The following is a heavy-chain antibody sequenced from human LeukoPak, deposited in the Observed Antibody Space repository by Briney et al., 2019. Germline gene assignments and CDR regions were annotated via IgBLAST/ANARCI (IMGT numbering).Heavy chain of an antibody. D-gene: IGHD6-19*01. Sequence: PGGSLRLSCAASGFTFSSYAMSWVPQAPGKGLEWVSAISGSTGSTYYADSVKGRFTISRDNSKSTLYLQMNSLRAEDTAVYYCAKDDHGGSGWRDYFDYWGQGTLVTVSS. J-gene: IGHJ4*02. CDR2: ISGSTGST. V-gene: IGHV3-23*01. CDR3: AKDDHGGSGWRDYFDY. CDR1: GFTFSSYA.